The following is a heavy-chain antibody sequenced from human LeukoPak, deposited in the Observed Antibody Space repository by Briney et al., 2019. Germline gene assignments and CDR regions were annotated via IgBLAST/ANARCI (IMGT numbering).Heavy chain of an antibody. CDR3: ARRSLRGYYYYGMDV. J-gene: IGHJ6*02. D-gene: IGHD3-10*01. CDR1: GGSISSYY. CDR2: IHCSGST. Sequence: KPSETLSLTCTVSGGSISSYYWSWIRQPPGKGLEWIGYIHCSGSTNYNPSLKSRVTISVDTSKNQFSLKLSSVTAADTAVYYCARRSLRGYYYYGMDVWGQGTTVTVSS. V-gene: IGHV4-59*08.